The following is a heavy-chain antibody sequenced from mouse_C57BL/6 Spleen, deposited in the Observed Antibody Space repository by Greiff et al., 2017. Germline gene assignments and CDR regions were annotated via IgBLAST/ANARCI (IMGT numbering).Heavy chain of an antibody. CDR3: ANGYYYFDY. CDR1: GFTFSSYG. Sequence: EVQLVESGGDLVKPGGSLKLSCAASGFTFSSYGMSWVRQTPDKRLEWVATISSGGSYTYYPDSVKGRFTISRDNAKNTLYLQMSSLKSADTAMYYCANGYYYFDYWGQGTTLTVSS. V-gene: IGHV5-6*01. CDR2: ISSGGSYT. D-gene: IGHD2-3*01. J-gene: IGHJ2*01.